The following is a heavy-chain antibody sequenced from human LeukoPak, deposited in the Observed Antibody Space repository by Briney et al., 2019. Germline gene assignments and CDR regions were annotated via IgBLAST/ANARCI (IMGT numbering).Heavy chain of an antibody. Sequence: SVKVSCKASGGTFSSYAISWVRQAPGQGLEWMGGITPIFGTANYAQKFQGRVTITADESTSTAYMELSSLRSEDTAVYYCATVSSQYSGYEDDYWGQGTLVTVSS. CDR2: ITPIFGTA. D-gene: IGHD5-12*01. CDR1: GGTFSSYA. V-gene: IGHV1-69*01. J-gene: IGHJ4*02. CDR3: ATVSSQYSGYEDDY.